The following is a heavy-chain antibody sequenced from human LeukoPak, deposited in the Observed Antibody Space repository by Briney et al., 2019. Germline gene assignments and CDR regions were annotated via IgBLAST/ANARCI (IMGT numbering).Heavy chain of an antibody. CDR2: ISYDGSNK. V-gene: IGHV3-30*04. CDR1: GFTFSSYA. CDR3: ARDGVAVAGHQYFQH. J-gene: IGHJ1*01. Sequence: GGSLRLSCAASGFTFSSYAMHWVRQAPGKGLEWVAVISYDGSNKYYADSVKGRFTISRDNSKNTLYLQMNSLRAEDTAVYYCARDGVAVAGHQYFQHWGQGTLVTVSS. D-gene: IGHD6-19*01.